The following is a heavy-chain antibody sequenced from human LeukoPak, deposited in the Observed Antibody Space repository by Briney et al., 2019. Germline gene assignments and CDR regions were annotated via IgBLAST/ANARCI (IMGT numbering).Heavy chain of an antibody. D-gene: IGHD6-19*01. CDR2: ISGSGGST. CDR3: AKFEGATIPGWFNDY. J-gene: IGHJ4*02. V-gene: IGHV3-23*01. Sequence: GGSLRLSCAASGFNFNTYAMSWVRQAPGKGLEWVSSISGSGGSTYYADSVKGRFTISRDNSKNTLYLQMNSLRTEDTAVYFCAKFEGATIPGWFNDYWGQGILVTVSS. CDR1: GFNFNTYA.